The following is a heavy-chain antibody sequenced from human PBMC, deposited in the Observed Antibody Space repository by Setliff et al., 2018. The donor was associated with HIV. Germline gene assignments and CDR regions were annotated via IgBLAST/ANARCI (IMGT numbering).Heavy chain of an antibody. CDR2: IQTSGRT. J-gene: IGHJ4*02. CDR1: GGSISNYY. CDR3: ARSSRVNCGGDCYLFDY. V-gene: IGHV4-4*07. Sequence: EPLSLTCNVSGGSISNYYWSWIRQPAGKGLEWIGRIQTSGRTNNNPSLKGRVTMSVDTSKDQFSLILTSVTAADTAVYYCARSSRVNCGGDCYLFDYWGQGTPVTVSS. D-gene: IGHD2-21*02.